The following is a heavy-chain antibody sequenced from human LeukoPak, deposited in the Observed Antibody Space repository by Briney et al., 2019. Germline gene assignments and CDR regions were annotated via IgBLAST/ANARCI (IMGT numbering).Heavy chain of an antibody. V-gene: IGHV4-34*01. CDR3: ARGRSGRWLQFGWGMDV. J-gene: IGHJ6*02. Sequence: PSETLSLTCAVYGGSFSGHFWTWIRQSPGKGLEWIGEVKHTVSTHSNPSLESRVIISLDASKNQFSLKLSSVTAADTAVYYCARGRSGRWLQFGWGMDVWGQGTTVIVPS. D-gene: IGHD5-24*01. CDR2: VKHTVST. CDR1: GGSFSGHF.